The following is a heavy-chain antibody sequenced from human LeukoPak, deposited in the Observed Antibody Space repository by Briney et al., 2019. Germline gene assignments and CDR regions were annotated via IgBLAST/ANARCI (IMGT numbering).Heavy chain of an antibody. CDR2: ITPFNGNT. J-gene: IGHJ4*02. Sequence: SVKVSCRASGGTFSSYAISWVRQAPGQALEWMGWITPFNGNTNYAQKFQDRVTITRDRSMSTAYMELSSLRSEDTAMYYCALSGYSYGKFDYWGQGTLVTVSS. D-gene: IGHD5-18*01. CDR3: ALSGYSYGKFDY. CDR1: GGTFSSYA. V-gene: IGHV1-45*02.